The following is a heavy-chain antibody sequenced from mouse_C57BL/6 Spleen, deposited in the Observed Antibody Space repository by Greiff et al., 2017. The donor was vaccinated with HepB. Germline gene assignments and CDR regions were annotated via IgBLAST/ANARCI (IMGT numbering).Heavy chain of an antibody. J-gene: IGHJ3*01. CDR1: GYTFTSYW. D-gene: IGHD1-1*01. V-gene: IGHV1-52*01. CDR3: ARESRHYGTWFAY. CDR2: IDPSDSET. Sequence: QVQLQQSGAELVRPGSSVKLSCKASGYTFTSYWMHWVKQRPIQGLEWIGNIDPSDSETHYNQKFKDKATLTVDKSSSTAYMQLSSLTSEDSAVYYCARESRHYGTWFAYWGQGTLVTVSA.